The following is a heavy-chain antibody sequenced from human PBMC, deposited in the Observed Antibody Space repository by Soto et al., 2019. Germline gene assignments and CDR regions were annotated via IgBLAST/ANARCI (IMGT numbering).Heavy chain of an antibody. J-gene: IGHJ3*01. CDR1: ADTFTSYY. V-gene: IGHV1-46*03. CDR2: INPSRGGT. Sequence: QVQLVQSGAEVKKPGASVRVSCKASADTFTSYYVHWVRQAPGQGPEWMGMINPSRGGTDYAQKFQGRVTMTRDTSTTTVYMELSSLRSEDTAIYYCTRSIITTAGTDAFDLWGQGTLVTVSS. D-gene: IGHD6-13*01. CDR3: TRSIITTAGTDAFDL.